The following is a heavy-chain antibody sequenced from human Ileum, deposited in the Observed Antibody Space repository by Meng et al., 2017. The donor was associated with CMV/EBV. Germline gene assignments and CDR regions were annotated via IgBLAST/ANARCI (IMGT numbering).Heavy chain of an antibody. J-gene: IGHJ5*02. CDR1: GFTFSSYW. CDR3: ARDRTPTHGYSSSWYNGWFDP. D-gene: IGHD6-13*01. V-gene: IGHV3-30*03. CDR2: ISYDGSNK. Sequence: GGSLRLSCAASGFTFSSYWMSWVRQAPGKGLEWVAVISYDGSNKYYADSVKGRFTISRDNSKNTLYLQMNSLRAEDTAVYYCARDRTPTHGYSSSWYNGWFDPWGHGTRVTVSS.